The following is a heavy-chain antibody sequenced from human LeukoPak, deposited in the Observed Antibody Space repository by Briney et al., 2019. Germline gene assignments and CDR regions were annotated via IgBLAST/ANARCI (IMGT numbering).Heavy chain of an antibody. J-gene: IGHJ3*02. CDR3: ASLYSSGWADAFDI. Sequence: ASAKVSCKASGYTFTSYGISWVRQAPGQGLEWMGWISAYNGNTHYAQKLQGRVTMTTDTSTSTAYMELRSLRSDDTAVYYCASLYSSGWADAFDIWGQGTMVTVSS. V-gene: IGHV1-18*01. CDR1: GYTFTSYG. CDR2: ISAYNGNT. D-gene: IGHD6-19*01.